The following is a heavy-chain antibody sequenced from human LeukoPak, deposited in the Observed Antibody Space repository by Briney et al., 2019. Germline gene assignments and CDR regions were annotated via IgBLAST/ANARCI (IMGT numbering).Heavy chain of an antibody. J-gene: IGHJ4*02. CDR3: ARKSGYARDY. V-gene: IGHV4-34*01. CDR2: INHSGSTS. D-gene: IGHD5-12*01. Sequence: PSQTLSLTCAVYGESFSGYFWNWIRQPPGKGLEWIGEINHSGSTSNHNPSLKSRVTMSVDTSKNQFSLKLSSVTAADTAVYYCARKSGYARDYWGQGNLVTVSS. CDR1: GESFSGYF.